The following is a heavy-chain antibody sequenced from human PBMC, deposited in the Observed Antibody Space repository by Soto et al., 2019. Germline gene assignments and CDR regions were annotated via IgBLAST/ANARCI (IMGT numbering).Heavy chain of an antibody. V-gene: IGHV3-33*01. J-gene: IGHJ6*02. CDR3: ARDKGSSYVWVYSHCGLAV. CDR1: GFTFRSYG. Sequence: GSLRLSCAASGFTFRSYGMHWVRQAPGKGLEWVAVIWYDGSNKYYADSVKGRFTISRDNSKNTLYLQMNSLRAEDTAVYYCARDKGSSYVWVYSHCGLAVRAQGTTVPGSS. CDR2: IWYDGSNK. D-gene: IGHD6-6*01.